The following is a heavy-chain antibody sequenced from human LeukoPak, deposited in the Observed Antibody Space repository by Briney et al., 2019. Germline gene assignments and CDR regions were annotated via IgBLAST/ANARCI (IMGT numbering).Heavy chain of an antibody. D-gene: IGHD6-19*01. J-gene: IGHJ4*02. CDR2: MNPNSGNT. Sequence: ASVKVSCKASGYTFTSYDINWVRQATGQGLEWMGWMNPNSGNTGYAQKFQGRVTMTRNTSISTAYMELSSLRSGDTAVYYCASRGYSSGGFDYWGQGTLVTVSS. CDR3: ASRGYSSGGFDY. CDR1: GYTFTSYD. V-gene: IGHV1-8*01.